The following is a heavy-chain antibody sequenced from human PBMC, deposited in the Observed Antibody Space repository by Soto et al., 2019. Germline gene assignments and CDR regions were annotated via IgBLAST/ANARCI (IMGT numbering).Heavy chain of an antibody. CDR2: ISPSGGSK. J-gene: IGHJ4*02. CDR3: AKDFNEWHILSGSYDF. V-gene: IGHV3-23*01. Sequence: GVLRLSRAGSGFTFSSYAMTWVRQAPGKGLEWVSGISPSGGSKYYADSVKGRFTVSRDNSKNMLYLEMDSLRAEDMALYYCAKDFNEWHILSGSYDFWGQGTLVTVSS. CDR1: GFTFSSYA. D-gene: IGHD3-9*01.